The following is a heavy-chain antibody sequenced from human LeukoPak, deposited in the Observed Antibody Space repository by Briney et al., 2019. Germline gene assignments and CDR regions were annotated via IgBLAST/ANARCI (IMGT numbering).Heavy chain of an antibody. Sequence: SGTLSLTCAVYGGSFSGYYWSWIRQPPGKGLEWIGEIHHSGSTNYNPSLKSRVTISVDTSKNQFSLKLSSVTAADTAVYYCARGKGYSYGYFWFDPWGQGTLVTVSS. CDR1: GGSFSGYY. J-gene: IGHJ5*02. D-gene: IGHD5-18*01. CDR2: IHHSGST. CDR3: ARGKGYSYGYFWFDP. V-gene: IGHV4-34*01.